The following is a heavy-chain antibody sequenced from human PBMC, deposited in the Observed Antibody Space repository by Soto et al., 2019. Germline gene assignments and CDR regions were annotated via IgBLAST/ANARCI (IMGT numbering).Heavy chain of an antibody. CDR2: IYWDDDK. CDR3: AHSRNSPFDY. Sequence: QITLKESGPTLVNPTQTLTLTCTFSGFSLSTTGVGVGWIRQPPGKALEWLALIYWDDDKRYSPSLSLKNRLTITTDTSKNQVVLTMTNMDPVDTATYYCAHSRNSPFDYWGQGTLVTVSS. J-gene: IGHJ4*02. V-gene: IGHV2-5*02. CDR1: GFSLSTTGVG. D-gene: IGHD4-4*01.